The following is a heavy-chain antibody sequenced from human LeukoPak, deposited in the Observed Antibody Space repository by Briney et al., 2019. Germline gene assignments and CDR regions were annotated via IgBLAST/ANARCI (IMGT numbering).Heavy chain of an antibody. CDR3: AKDRTRQAY. CDR1: GFTLSNYW. CDR2: IKEDGSDK. V-gene: IGHV3-7*03. J-gene: IGHJ4*02. D-gene: IGHD3-3*01. Sequence: GGSLRLSCAASGFTLSNYWMSWVRQTPGKGLEWVANIKEDGSDKYYVDSLKGRFTISRDNAKNSLYLKMNSLRAEDTAVYYCAKDRTRQAYWGQGTLVTVSS.